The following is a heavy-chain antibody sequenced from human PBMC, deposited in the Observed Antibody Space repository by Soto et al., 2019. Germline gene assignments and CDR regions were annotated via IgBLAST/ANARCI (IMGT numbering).Heavy chain of an antibody. Sequence: ASVKVSCKASGYTFTSYDINWVRQAAGQGLEWMGWMNPNSGNTKYAQKFQGRVTMTRDTSMTTAYMELTRLRSDDTAVFYCARDSSGFAENWLDPWGQGTLVTVSS. V-gene: IGHV1-8*01. D-gene: IGHD3-22*01. J-gene: IGHJ5*02. CDR3: ARDSSGFAENWLDP. CDR2: MNPNSGNT. CDR1: GYTFTSYD.